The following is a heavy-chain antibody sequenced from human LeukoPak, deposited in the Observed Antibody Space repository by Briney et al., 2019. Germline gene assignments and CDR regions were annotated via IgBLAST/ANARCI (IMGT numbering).Heavy chain of an antibody. V-gene: IGHV3-53*01. J-gene: IGHJ4*02. D-gene: IGHD3-22*01. CDR3: ARDYYDSSGYYPLDY. CDR2: IYSGGSP. CDR1: GFTVSSNY. Sequence: GGSLRLSCAASGFTVSSNYMSWVRQAPGKGLEWVSVIYSGGSPYYADSVKVRFTISRDKSKNTLYLQMNSLRAEDTAVYYCARDYYDSSGYYPLDYWGQGTLVTVSS.